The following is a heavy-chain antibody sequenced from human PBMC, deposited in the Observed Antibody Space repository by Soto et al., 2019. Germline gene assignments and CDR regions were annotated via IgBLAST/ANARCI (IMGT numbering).Heavy chain of an antibody. CDR2: IYYSGST. D-gene: IGHD3-10*01. J-gene: IGHJ4*02. CDR3: ARGWFRAYYGSGKLDY. V-gene: IGHV4-31*03. CDR1: GGSISSGGYY. Sequence: SETLSLTCTVSGGSISSGGYYWSWIRQHPGKGLEWIGYIYYSGSTYYNPSLKSRVTISVDTSKNQFSLKLSSVTAADTAVYYCARGWFRAYYGSGKLDYWGQGTLVTVSS.